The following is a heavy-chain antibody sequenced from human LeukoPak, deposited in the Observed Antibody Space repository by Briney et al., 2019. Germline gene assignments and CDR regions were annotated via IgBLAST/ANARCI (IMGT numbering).Heavy chain of an antibody. Sequence: KPSETLSLTCAVSGYSISRGSYWGWIRQPPGKGLEWIGSVYHSGSAYYNPSLKSRVTISVDTSKNQFSLKLTSVTAADTAVYYCAVGLHSGQFAFDIWGQETMVTVSS. CDR3: AVGLHSGQFAFDI. CDR1: GYSISRGSY. CDR2: VYHSGSA. J-gene: IGHJ3*02. V-gene: IGHV4-38-2*01. D-gene: IGHD5-24*01.